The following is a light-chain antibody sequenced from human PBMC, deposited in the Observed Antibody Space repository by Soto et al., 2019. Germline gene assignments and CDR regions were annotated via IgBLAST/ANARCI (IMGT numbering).Light chain of an antibody. V-gene: IGLV4-60*03. J-gene: IGLJ2*01. CDR1: SGHSGYI. CDR2: VEVSGIY. Sequence: QAVLTQSSAASASLGSSVKLTCTLSSGHSGYIIAWHLQQPGQAPRYLMRVEVSGIYNKGSGVPDRFSGSSSGADRHLVISNLQSEDEADYFCETWDNDNVVFGGGTKVTVL. CDR3: ETWDNDNVV.